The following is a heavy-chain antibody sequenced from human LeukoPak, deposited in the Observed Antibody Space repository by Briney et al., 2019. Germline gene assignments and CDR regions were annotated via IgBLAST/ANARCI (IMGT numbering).Heavy chain of an antibody. Sequence: GESLKISCKGSGYSFTSYWIGWVRQIPGKGLEWMGIIYPGGSDTRYSPSFQGQVTISADKSISTAYLQWSSLKASDTAMYYCASQSQASYSSSWCPDYWGQGTLVTVSS. CDR2: IYPGGSDT. CDR1: GYSFTSYW. D-gene: IGHD6-13*01. V-gene: IGHV5-51*01. CDR3: ASQSQASYSSSWCPDY. J-gene: IGHJ4*02.